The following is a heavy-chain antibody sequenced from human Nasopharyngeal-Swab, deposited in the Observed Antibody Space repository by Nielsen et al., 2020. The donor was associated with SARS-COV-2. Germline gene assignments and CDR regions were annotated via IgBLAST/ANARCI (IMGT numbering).Heavy chain of an antibody. J-gene: IGHJ4*02. CDR1: GYTFTGYY. D-gene: IGHD6-19*01. CDR2: IIPIFGTA. CDR3: ARSSGWYVTLDY. V-gene: IGHV1-69*13. Sequence: SVKVSCKASGYTFTGYYMRWVRQAPGQGLEWMGGIIPIFGTANYAQKFQGRVTITADESTSTAYMELSSLRSEDTAVYYCARSSGWYVTLDYWGQGTLVTVSS.